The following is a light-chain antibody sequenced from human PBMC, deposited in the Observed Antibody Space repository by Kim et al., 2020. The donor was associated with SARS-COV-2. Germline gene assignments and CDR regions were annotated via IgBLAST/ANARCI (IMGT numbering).Light chain of an antibody. CDR3: AAWDDSLSAWV. CDR2: RNN. J-gene: IGLJ3*02. V-gene: IGLV1-47*01. CDR1: SSNIGSNY. Sequence: ELTQPPSASGTPGQRVTISCSGSSSNIGSNYVYWYQQLPGTAPKLLIYRNNQRPSGVPDRFSGSKSGTSASLAISGLRSEDEADYYCAAWDDSLSAWVFGGGTKL.